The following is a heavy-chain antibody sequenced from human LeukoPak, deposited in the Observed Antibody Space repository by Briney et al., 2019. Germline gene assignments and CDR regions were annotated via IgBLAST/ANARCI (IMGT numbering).Heavy chain of an antibody. D-gene: IGHD6-19*01. CDR3: AQGIDSSGWYYYFDY. J-gene: IGHJ4*02. V-gene: IGHV1-18*01. CDR1: GYTFISYG. CDR2: INSYNGNT. Sequence: GASVKVSCKASGYTFISYGISWVRQAPGQGLEWIGWINSYNGNTNYAQKFQGRVTMTTDTSTSTAYMELRSLRSDDTAVYYCAQGIDSSGWYYYFDYWGQGTLVTVSS.